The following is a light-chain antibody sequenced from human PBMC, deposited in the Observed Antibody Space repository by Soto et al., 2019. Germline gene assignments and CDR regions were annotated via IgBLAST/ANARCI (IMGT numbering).Light chain of an antibody. V-gene: IGLV1-44*01. CDR1: TSNIGGST. CDR2: GNT. Sequence: QSALTQPPSASGTRGQRVTISCSGSTSNIGGSTVSWYQQFPGAAPKLLIYGNTQRPLGVPVRFSASKSDTSASLAISGLQSEDEADYYCATWNDGVFVFGIGTKVTVL. J-gene: IGLJ1*01. CDR3: ATWNDGVFV.